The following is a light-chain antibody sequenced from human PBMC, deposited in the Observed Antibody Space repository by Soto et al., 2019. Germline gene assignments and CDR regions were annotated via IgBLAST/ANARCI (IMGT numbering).Light chain of an antibody. CDR3: QQYSSSSLS. V-gene: IGKV3-20*01. Sequence: EIVLTQSPGTLSLSPGEGATLSCRASQSVSNNYLAWYQQKPGQAPRLLIYGASNRATGIPDRFSGSGSGTDFTLTISRLEPEDFAVYYCQQYSSSSLSFGGGTKVDIK. CDR2: GAS. J-gene: IGKJ4*01. CDR1: QSVSNNY.